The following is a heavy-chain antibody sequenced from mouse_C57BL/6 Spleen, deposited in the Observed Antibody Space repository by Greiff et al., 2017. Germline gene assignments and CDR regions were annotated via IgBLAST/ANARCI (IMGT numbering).Heavy chain of an antibody. D-gene: IGHD2-2*01. CDR2: IYPGSGST. V-gene: IGHV1-55*01. CDR1: GYTFTSYW. Sequence: QVQLQQPGAELVKPGASVKMSCKASGYTFTSYWITWVKQRPGQGLEWIGDIYPGSGSTNYNEKFKSKATLTVDTSSSTAYMQLSSLTSEDSAVYYCAKSYYGYDDSLVLDYWGQGTTLTVSS. CDR3: AKSYYGYDDSLVLDY. J-gene: IGHJ2*01.